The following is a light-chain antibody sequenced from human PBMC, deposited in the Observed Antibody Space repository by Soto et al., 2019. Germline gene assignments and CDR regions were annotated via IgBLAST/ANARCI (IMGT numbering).Light chain of an antibody. V-gene: IGKV1-5*03. Sequence: DIQMTQSPSTLSASVGDRVTITCRASQSISSWLAWYQQKPGKAPKLLIYKASSLESGVPPRFSGSGSGTEFTLTISSLQPDDFATYYCQQLWTFGQGTKVEIK. J-gene: IGKJ1*01. CDR2: KAS. CDR1: QSISSW. CDR3: QQLWT.